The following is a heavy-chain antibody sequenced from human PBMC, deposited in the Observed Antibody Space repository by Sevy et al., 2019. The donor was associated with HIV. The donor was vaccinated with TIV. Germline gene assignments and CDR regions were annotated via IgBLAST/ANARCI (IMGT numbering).Heavy chain of an antibody. CDR3: ARDPTYYDFWAGYYTGWFDP. J-gene: IGHJ5*02. CDR2: ISGTGNTK. D-gene: IGHD3-3*01. V-gene: IGHV3-11*01. CDR1: GFRFSGYY. Sequence: GGSLRLSCVGSGFRFSGYYMNWIRQTPGKGLEWVSYISGTGNTKYYTDSVKGRFTISRDNAKNSLYLEMNSLRVDDTAVYYCARDPTYYDFWAGYYTGWFDPWGQGTLVTVSS.